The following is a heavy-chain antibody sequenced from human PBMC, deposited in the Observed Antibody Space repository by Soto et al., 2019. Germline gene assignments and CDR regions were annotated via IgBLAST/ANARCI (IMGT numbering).Heavy chain of an antibody. CDR3: ARDSETNGYSYDYFDY. CDR2: ISYDGSNT. V-gene: IGHV3-30*04. J-gene: IGHJ4*02. D-gene: IGHD5-18*01. CDR1: GSTFRTYA. Sequence: GGSLRLSCAASGSTFRTYAMHWVRQAPGKGLEWVAVISYDGSNTYYADSVKGRFTISRDSSKNTLYLQMNSLRTEDSAVYYCARDSETNGYSYDYFDYWGQGTLVTVSS.